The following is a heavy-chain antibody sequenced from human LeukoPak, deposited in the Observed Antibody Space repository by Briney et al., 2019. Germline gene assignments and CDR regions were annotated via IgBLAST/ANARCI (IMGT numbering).Heavy chain of an antibody. D-gene: IGHD6-13*01. CDR3: ARVSIAAAGTISGYYYYMDV. J-gene: IGHJ6*03. V-gene: IGHV1-2*06. Sequence: GASVKVPYKASGYTFTGYYMHWVRQAPGQGLEWMGRINPNSGGTNYAQKFQGRVTMTRDTSISTAYMELSRLRSDDTAVYYCARVSIAAAGTISGYYYYMDVWGKGTTVTVSS. CDR2: INPNSGGT. CDR1: GYTFTGYY.